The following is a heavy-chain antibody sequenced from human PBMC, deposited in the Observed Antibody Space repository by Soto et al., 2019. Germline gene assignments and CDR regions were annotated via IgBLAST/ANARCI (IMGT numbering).Heavy chain of an antibody. CDR3: VRDPDGHIDFDY. J-gene: IGHJ4*02. CDR1: GYTFTSYG. Sequence: QVQLVQSGAEVKEPGASVKISCKASGYTFTSYGISWVRQAPGQGLEWMSWISAYNGDTNYAQKVQGRVTMTTATSTSTAFMELRSLRFDDTAVYYCVRDPDGHIDFDYWGQGTLVTVSS. CDR2: ISAYNGDT. V-gene: IGHV1-18*01.